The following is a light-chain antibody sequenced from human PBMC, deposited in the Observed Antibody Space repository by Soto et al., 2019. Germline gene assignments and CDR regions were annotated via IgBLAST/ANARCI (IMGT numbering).Light chain of an antibody. CDR2: EVT. CDR3: SSYTLTSSPV. V-gene: IGLV2-14*01. Sequence: QAVLTQPASVSGSPGQSITISCTGTSSDVGGYDFVSWYRQYPGQALKILIYEVTHRPSGVPDRFSGSKSGNTASLTISGLQADDEADYYCSSYTLTSSPVFGPGTKLTVL. CDR1: SSDVGGYDF. J-gene: IGLJ1*01.